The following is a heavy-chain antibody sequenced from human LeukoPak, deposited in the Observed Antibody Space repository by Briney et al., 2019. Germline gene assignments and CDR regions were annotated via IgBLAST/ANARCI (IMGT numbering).Heavy chain of an antibody. V-gene: IGHV3-21*01. D-gene: IGHD6-19*01. Sequence: KPGGSLRLSCAASGFTFSAYSMNWVRQAPGKGLEWVSSISSSSTYIYYADSVKGRLTISRDNAKNSLYLQMNSLRAEDTAVYYCARALEPSVAVIDYWGQGTLVTVSS. CDR3: ARALEPSVAVIDY. CDR1: GFTFSAYS. J-gene: IGHJ4*02. CDR2: ISSSSTYI.